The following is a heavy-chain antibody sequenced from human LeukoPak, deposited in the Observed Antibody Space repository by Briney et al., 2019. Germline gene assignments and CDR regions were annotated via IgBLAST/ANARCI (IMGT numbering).Heavy chain of an antibody. Sequence: PETLSLTCAVYGGSFSGYYWSWIRQPPGKGLDWIGEINHSGSTNYNPSLKSRVTISVDTSKNQFSLKLSSVTAADTAVYYCARSNDYGDYPFDYWGQGTLVTVSS. V-gene: IGHV4-34*01. J-gene: IGHJ4*02. CDR1: GGSFSGYY. CDR3: ARSNDYGDYPFDY. D-gene: IGHD4-17*01. CDR2: INHSGST.